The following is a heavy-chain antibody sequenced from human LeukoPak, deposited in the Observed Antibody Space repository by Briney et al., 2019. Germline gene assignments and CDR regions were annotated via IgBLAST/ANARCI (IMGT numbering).Heavy chain of an antibody. CDR3: ATGQSRYLDL. V-gene: IGHV1-24*01. D-gene: IGHD3-9*01. CDR1: GYTLTELF. Sequence: ASVKVSCEVSGYTLTELFIHWVRQAPGKGLEWMGGLDLQDGETIYAQKFQGRVTMTEDRSTDKAHIELRSLRAEDTAVYYCATGQSRYLDLWCRGTMVSVSS. J-gene: IGHJ2*01. CDR2: LDLQDGET.